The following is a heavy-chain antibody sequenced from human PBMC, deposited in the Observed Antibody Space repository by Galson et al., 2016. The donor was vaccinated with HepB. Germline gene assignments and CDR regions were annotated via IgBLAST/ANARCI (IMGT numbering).Heavy chain of an antibody. CDR3: AKGPTGYSYYGMDV. CDR1: GFTFGSYA. J-gene: IGHJ6*02. D-gene: IGHD1-14*01. V-gene: IGHV3-23*01. CDR2: IGGSGGSI. Sequence: SLRLSCAVSGFTFGSYAMTWVRQAPGKGLEWVSGIGGSGGSISYADSGMGRFTISRDNPKNTLYLQMNSLRAEDTAVYYCAKGPTGYSYYGMDVWGQGTTVTVSS.